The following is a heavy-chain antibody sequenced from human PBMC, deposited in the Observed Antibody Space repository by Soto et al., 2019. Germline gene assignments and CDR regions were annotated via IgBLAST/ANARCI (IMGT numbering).Heavy chain of an antibody. J-gene: IGHJ3*02. D-gene: IGHD2-15*01. Sequence: PGESLKISCAASGFTFSGFAIHWVRQAPGKGLEWVSTVSFDGSNEYYADSVKGRFTISRDNSKNTLSLQMNSLRAEDTAVYYCARDQRYCSGGTCYSGHDFDIWGQGTMVT. CDR1: GFTFSGFA. CDR2: VSFDGSNE. CDR3: ARDQRYCSGGTCYSGHDFDI. V-gene: IGHV3-30-3*01.